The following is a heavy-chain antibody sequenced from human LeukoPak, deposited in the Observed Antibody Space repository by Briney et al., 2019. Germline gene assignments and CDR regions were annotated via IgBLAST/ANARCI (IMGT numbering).Heavy chain of an antibody. V-gene: IGHV3-23*01. CDR1: GFTFTSHA. J-gene: IGHJ4*02. CDR2: IGGGGEST. D-gene: IGHD3-22*01. CDR3: AKAQSRELVIPIDY. Sequence: GGSLRLSCAASGFTFTSHAMSWVRQAPGKGLEWVSTIGGGGESTYYADSVKGRFTISRESSKNTLWLQMNSLRAEDTAVYYCAKAQSRELVIPIDYWGQGTLVTVSS.